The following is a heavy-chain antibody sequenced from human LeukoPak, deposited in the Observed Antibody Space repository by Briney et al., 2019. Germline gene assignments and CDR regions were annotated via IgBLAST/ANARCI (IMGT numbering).Heavy chain of an antibody. V-gene: IGHV3-23*01. Sequence: GGSLRLSCAASGFTFSRYAMSWVRQAPGKGLEWVSTVSGSGGSTYYADSVKGLFTIARDNSKNTLYLQMNSLRAEDTAVYYCAKRMIRGVNHDAFDLWGQGTMVTVSS. J-gene: IGHJ3*01. CDR2: VSGSGGST. CDR3: AKRMIRGVNHDAFDL. CDR1: GFTFSRYA. D-gene: IGHD3-10*01.